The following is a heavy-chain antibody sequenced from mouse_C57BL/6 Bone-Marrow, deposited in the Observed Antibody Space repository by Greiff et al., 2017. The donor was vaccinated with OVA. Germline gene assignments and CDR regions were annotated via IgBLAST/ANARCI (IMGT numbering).Heavy chain of an antibody. CDR1: GFTFSSYT. D-gene: IGHD1-1*01. Sequence: EVKVVESGGGLVKPGVSLKLSCAASGFTFSSYTMSWVRQTPAKSLEWVATISGCGGNTYYPDSVKGRFTISRDNAKNTLYLQLSSLRSEDTAVYYCARPTVVPYWDIDVWGTGTTVTGSS. J-gene: IGHJ1*03. CDR2: ISGCGGNT. V-gene: IGHV5-9*04. CDR3: ARPTVVPYWDIDV.